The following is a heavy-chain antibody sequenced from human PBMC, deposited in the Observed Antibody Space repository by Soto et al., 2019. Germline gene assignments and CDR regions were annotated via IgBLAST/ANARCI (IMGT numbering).Heavy chain of an antibody. J-gene: IGHJ4*02. CDR2: LYWDDGK. Sequence: QITLKESGPTLVKPTQTLTLTCTFSGFSLNTNAVGVAWIRQPPGKALEWLALLYWDDGKRYSPSLKSRLTITTDTSKNQVVLTMTNMDPEDTATYYCAHRRVRDSSGENFDSWGQGTLVTVSS. D-gene: IGHD6-19*01. CDR3: AHRRVRDSSGENFDS. CDR1: GFSLNTNAVG. V-gene: IGHV2-5*02.